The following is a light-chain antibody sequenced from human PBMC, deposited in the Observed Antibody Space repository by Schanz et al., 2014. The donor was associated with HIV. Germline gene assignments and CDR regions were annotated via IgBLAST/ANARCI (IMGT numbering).Light chain of an antibody. J-gene: IGLJ2*01. V-gene: IGLV1-51*01. CDR1: AFNVGQNY. Sequence: QSVLTQPPSVSAAPGQRVTISCSGSAFNVGQNYVSWYQQFPGTAPKLLIYASHERPSEIPDRFSGSKTGTSATLAIIGLQTGDEADYYCGTWDSTLSAVVFGGGTKLTVL. CDR3: GTWDSTLSAVV. CDR2: ASH.